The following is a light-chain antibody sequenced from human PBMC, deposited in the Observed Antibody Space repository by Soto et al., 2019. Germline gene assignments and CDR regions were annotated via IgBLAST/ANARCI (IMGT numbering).Light chain of an antibody. CDR3: QQYNRWPLT. CDR1: QSVSTN. CDR2: DTS. J-gene: IGKJ4*01. V-gene: IGKV3-15*01. Sequence: EIVLTQSPATMSLSPGERSTLSCRSSQSVSTNLAWYQQKPGQTPRLVIYDTSTRATGTPGSFSGSGSGTEFTLTISSLQSEDFAVYYCQQYNRWPLTFGGGTKVDIK.